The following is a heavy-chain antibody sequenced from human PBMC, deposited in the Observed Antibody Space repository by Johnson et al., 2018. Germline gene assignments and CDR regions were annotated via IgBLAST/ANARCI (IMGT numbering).Heavy chain of an antibody. D-gene: IGHD1-14*01. J-gene: IGHJ6*02. CDR3: VRVGMVDV. V-gene: IGHV3-64*01. Sequence: VQLVESGGGLVQPGGSLRLSCAASGFTFSNYVMHWVRQAPGKGLEYVSAISNSGGSTYYANSVKGRFTISRDNSKNKLYLQMGSLRAEDMAVYYCVRVGMVDVWGQGTTVTVSS. CDR2: ISNSGGST. CDR1: GFTFSNYV.